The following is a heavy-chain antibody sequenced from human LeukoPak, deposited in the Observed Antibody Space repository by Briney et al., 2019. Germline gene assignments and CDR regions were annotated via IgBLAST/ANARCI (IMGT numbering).Heavy chain of an antibody. CDR2: ISGSGGST. CDR3: AGTPGYGDSPDGFAF. D-gene: IGHD4-17*01. CDR1: GFTFSSYA. Sequence: GGSLRLSCAASGFTFSSYAMSWVRQAPGKGLEWVSAISGSGGSTYYADSVKGRFTISRDNSKNTLYPQMNSLRAEDTAVYYCAGTPGYGDSPDGFAFWGQGTMVTVSS. J-gene: IGHJ3*01. V-gene: IGHV3-23*01.